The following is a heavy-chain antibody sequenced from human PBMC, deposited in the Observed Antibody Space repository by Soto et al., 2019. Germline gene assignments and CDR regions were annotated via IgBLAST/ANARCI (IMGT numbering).Heavy chain of an antibody. J-gene: IGHJ4*02. CDR1: GFTFSSYG. CDR2: ISYDGSNK. D-gene: IGHD3-3*01. CDR3: AKDDVVLRFLEWPDYFDY. Sequence: QVQLVESGGGVVQPGRSLRLSCAASGFTFSSYGMHWVRQAPGKRLEWAAVISYDGSNKYYADSVKGRFTISRDNSKNTLYLQMNSLRAEDTAVYYCAKDDVVLRFLEWPDYFDYWGQGTLVTVSS. V-gene: IGHV3-30*18.